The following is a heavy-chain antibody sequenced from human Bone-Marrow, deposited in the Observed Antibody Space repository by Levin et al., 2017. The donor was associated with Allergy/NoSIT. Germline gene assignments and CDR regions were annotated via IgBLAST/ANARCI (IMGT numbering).Heavy chain of an antibody. D-gene: IGHD3-22*01. CDR1: GYTFTSYY. J-gene: IGHJ3*02. CDR3: ARGNDSSGRPTGLLVVSDDAFDI. V-gene: IGHV1-46*01. CDR2: INPSGGST. Sequence: ASVKVSCKASGYTFTSYYMHWVRQAPGQGLEWMGIINPSGGSTSYAQKFQGRVTMTRDTSTSTVYMELSSLRSEDTAVYYCARGNDSSGRPTGLLVVSDDAFDIWGQGTMVTVSS.